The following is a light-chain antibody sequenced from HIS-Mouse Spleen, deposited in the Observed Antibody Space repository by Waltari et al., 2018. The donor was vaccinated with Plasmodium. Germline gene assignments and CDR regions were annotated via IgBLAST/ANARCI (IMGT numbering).Light chain of an antibody. Sequence: SYVLTQPPSVSVAPGKTARITCGGNNIGSKSVHWYQPKPGQAPVLVVYVDSDRPSGIPERFSGANYGNTATLTVSRVEAGDEADYYCQVWDSSSDHVVFGGGTKLTVL. J-gene: IGLJ2*01. CDR3: QVWDSSSDHVV. V-gene: IGLV3-21*03. CDR1: NIGSKS. CDR2: VDS.